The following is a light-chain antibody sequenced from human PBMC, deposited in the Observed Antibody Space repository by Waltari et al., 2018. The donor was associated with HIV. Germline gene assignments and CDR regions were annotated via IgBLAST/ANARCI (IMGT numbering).Light chain of an antibody. CDR1: SSNIGADYD. V-gene: IGLV1-40*01. CDR2: GNK. Sequence: QSVLTQPPSVSGAPGQRVTISCTGGSSNIGADYDVHWYQQIPGTAPKLLIPGNKNRPSGVPDRFAASKSGASASLAITGLQAEDEAYYFCQSYDRSLSASVVFGGGTKLTVL. J-gene: IGLJ2*01. CDR3: QSYDRSLSASVV.